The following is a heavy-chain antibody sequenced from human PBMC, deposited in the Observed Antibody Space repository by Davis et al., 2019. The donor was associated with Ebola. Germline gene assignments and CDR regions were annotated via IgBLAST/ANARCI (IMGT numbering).Heavy chain of an antibody. V-gene: IGHV1-3*01. CDR1: GYTFTSYA. CDR3: ARDLVYYDSSGKTRYFDY. CDR2: INAGNGNT. D-gene: IGHD3-22*01. J-gene: IGHJ4*02. Sequence: AASVKVSCKASGYTFTSYAMHWVRQAPGQRLEWMGWINAGNGNTKYSQKFQGRVTITRDTSTSTAYMELRSLRSDDTAVYYCARDLVYYDSSGKTRYFDYWGQGTLVTVSS.